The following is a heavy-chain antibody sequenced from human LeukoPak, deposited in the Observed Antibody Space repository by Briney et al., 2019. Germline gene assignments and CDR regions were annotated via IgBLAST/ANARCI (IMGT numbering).Heavy chain of an antibody. V-gene: IGHV3-30*03. CDR2: ISYDGSNK. Sequence: GGSLRLSCAASGFTFTSYGMHWVRQAPGKGLGWVAVISYDGSNKYYADSVKGRFTISRDNSKNALYLQMNSLRAEDTAVYYCARGVGDIVATINYWGQGTLVTVSS. J-gene: IGHJ4*02. D-gene: IGHD5-12*01. CDR3: ARGVGDIVATINY. CDR1: GFTFTSYG.